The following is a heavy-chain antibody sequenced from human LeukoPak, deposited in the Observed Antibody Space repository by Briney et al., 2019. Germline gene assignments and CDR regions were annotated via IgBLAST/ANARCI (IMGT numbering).Heavy chain of an antibody. J-gene: IGHJ4*02. CDR1: GFTFSSYS. Sequence: GGSLRLSCAASGFTFSSYSMNWVRQAPGKGLEWVSSISSSSSYIYYADSVKGRFTISRDNAKNSLYLQMNSLGAEDTAVYYCARDPTVVSQTSYYFDYWGQGTLVTVSS. V-gene: IGHV3-21*01. CDR2: ISSSSSYI. CDR3: ARDPTVVSQTSYYFDY. D-gene: IGHD4-23*01.